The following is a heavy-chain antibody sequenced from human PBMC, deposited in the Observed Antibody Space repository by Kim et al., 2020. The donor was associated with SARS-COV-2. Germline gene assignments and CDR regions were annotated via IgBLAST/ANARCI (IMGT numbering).Heavy chain of an antibody. CDR3: ARSDSGYDIAYYYGMDV. CDR2: INPSGGST. D-gene: IGHD5-12*01. V-gene: IGHV1-46*01. J-gene: IGHJ6*02. Sequence: ASVKVSCKASGYTFTSYYMHWVRQAPGQGLEWMGIINPSGGSTSYAQKFQGRVTMTRDTSTSTVYMELSSLRSEDTAVYYCARSDSGYDIAYYYGMDVWGQGTTVTVSS. CDR1: GYTFTSYY.